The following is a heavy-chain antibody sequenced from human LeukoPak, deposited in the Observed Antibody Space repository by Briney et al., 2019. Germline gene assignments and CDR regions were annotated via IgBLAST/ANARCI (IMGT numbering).Heavy chain of an antibody. CDR1: GYTFTSYA. V-gene: IGHV1-3*01. J-gene: IGHJ4*02. CDR2: INAGNGNT. Sequence: ASVKVSCKASGYTFTSYAMHWVRQAPGQRLEWMGWINAGNGNTKYSQKFQGRVTITRDTSASTAYMELSRLRSEDTAVYYCAREVGYDFWSGPDDYRGQGTLVTVSS. D-gene: IGHD3-3*01. CDR3: AREVGYDFWSGPDDY.